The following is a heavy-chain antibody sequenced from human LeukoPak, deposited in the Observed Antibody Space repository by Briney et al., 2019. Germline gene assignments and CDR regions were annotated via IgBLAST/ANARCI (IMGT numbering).Heavy chain of an antibody. D-gene: IGHD6-6*01. V-gene: IGHV4-39*01. J-gene: IGHJ6*03. CDR2: IYYSGST. Sequence: PSETLSLTCTVSGGSISSSSYYWGWIRQPPGKGLGWIGGIYYSGSTYYNPSLKSRVTISVDTAKNQFSLKLSSVTAADTAVYYCARRWDSSSSWSYYYYYMDVWGKGTTVTVSS. CDR1: GGSISSSSYY. CDR3: ARRWDSSSSWSYYYYYMDV.